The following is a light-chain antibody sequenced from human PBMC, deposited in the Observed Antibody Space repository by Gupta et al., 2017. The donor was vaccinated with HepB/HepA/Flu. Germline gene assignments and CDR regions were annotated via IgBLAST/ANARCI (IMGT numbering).Light chain of an antibody. CDR2: ANT. J-gene: IGLJ2*01. V-gene: IGLV1-40*01. CDR3: QSYDSSLSASHVV. Sequence: QSVLTQPPSVSGSPGHRVTLSCTGSSSNIGAGYDVHWYQQLPGTAPKLLIYANTNRPSGVPDRFSGSKSGTSASLAITGLQAEDEADYYCQSYDSSLSASHVVFGGGTKLTVL. CDR1: SSNIGAGYD.